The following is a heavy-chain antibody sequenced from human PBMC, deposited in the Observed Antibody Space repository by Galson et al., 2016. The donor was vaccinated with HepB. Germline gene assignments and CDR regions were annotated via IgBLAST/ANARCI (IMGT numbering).Heavy chain of an antibody. J-gene: IGHJ4*02. D-gene: IGHD2-15*01. Sequence: SVKVSCKASGYTFSNYGIHWFRQAPGQGPEWMGWISAFTGNVHYIEDFQGRVTMTLDSSSTTAYMELRTLRSDDTAVYFCARGGSYSYLDFWGQGTLVTVSS. CDR1: GYTFSNYG. CDR2: ISAFTGNV. CDR3: ARGGSYSYLDF. V-gene: IGHV1-18*01.